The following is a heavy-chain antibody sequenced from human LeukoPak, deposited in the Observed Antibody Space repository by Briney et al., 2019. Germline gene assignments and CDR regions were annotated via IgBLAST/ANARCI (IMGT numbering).Heavy chain of an antibody. CDR1: GFTFSSYA. V-gene: IGHV3-23*01. D-gene: IGHD6-13*01. CDR3: AKAGDYSSSWPTTVDDAFDI. Sequence: PGGSLRLSCAASGFTFSSYAMSWVRQAPGKGLEWVSAISGSGGSTYYADSVKGRFTISRDNSKNTLYLQMNSLRAEDTAVYYCAKAGDYSSSWPTTVDDAFDIWGQGTMVTVSS. J-gene: IGHJ3*02. CDR2: ISGSGGST.